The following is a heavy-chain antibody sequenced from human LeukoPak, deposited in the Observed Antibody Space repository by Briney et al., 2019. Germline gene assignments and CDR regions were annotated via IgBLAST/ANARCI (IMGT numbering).Heavy chain of an antibody. CDR1: GYTFSNYA. D-gene: IGHD3-16*02. Sequence: PGGSLRLSCAASGYTFSNYAMSGVRQAPGKGLEWVSDISGSGGSTYYADSVKGRFTISRYNSKNTLYLQMNSLRAEDTAVYYCAKALITFGGVIVNPLDYWGQGTLVTVSS. V-gene: IGHV3-23*01. CDR3: AKALITFGGVIVNPLDY. J-gene: IGHJ4*02. CDR2: ISGSGGST.